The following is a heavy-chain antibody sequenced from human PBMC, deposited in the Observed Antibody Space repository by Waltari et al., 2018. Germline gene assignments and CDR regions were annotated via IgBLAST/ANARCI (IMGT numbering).Heavy chain of an antibody. Sequence: EVQLVESGGDLVQPGGSLRLSCSASEFSFNTYWMAWFRQAPGKRREWVAAIKPDGSDKFYVDSVKGRFAISRDNAKNLLYLQMNGLRAEDTAIFYCARMGAGRAPDYWGQGTLVTVSS. D-gene: IGHD3-16*01. CDR1: EFSFNTYW. CDR2: IKPDGSDK. CDR3: ARMGAGRAPDY. V-gene: IGHV3-7*03. J-gene: IGHJ4*02.